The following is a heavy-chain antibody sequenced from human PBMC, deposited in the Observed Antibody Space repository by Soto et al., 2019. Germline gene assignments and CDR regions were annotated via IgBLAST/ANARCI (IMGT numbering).Heavy chain of an antibody. V-gene: IGHV4-30-2*01. J-gene: IGHJ5*02. CDR3: ARDQLEGNWFDP. CDR1: GGSISSGGYS. Sequence: QLQLQESGSGLVRPSQTLSLTCAVSGGSISSGGYSWNWIRQPPGKGLEWIGYIYHSGSTLYNPSLKSRVXTXAXXSKNQFSLKLSSVTAADTAVYYCARDQLEGNWFDPWGQGTLVTVSS. D-gene: IGHD1-1*01. CDR2: IYHSGST.